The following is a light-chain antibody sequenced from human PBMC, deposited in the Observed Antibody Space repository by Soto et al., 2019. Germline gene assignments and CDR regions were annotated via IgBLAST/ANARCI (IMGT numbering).Light chain of an antibody. Sequence: DIQMTQSPSTLSASVGDRITITCRAGQSISWSLAWCLHRPGEAPKLLIYDVSTLESGVPSRFSGFGSGTEFTLSISGLQPDDFGTYYCKQYYMGWKFGQGTKVDIK. J-gene: IGKJ1*01. CDR2: DVS. CDR3: KQYYMGWK. V-gene: IGKV1-5*01. CDR1: QSISWS.